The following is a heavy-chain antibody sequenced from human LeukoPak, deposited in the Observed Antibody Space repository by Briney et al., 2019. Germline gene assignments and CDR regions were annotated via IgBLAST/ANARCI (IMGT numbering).Heavy chain of an antibody. CDR1: GGSISSYY. J-gene: IGHJ6*03. CDR3: ARVPPRRYYYYMDV. Sequence: PSETLSLTCTVSGGSISSYYWSWIRQPPGKGLEWIGYIYYSGSTNYNPSLKSRVTISVDTSKNQFSLKLSPVTAADTAVYYCARVPPRRYYYYMDVWGKGTTVTVSS. CDR2: IYYSGST. V-gene: IGHV4-59*01.